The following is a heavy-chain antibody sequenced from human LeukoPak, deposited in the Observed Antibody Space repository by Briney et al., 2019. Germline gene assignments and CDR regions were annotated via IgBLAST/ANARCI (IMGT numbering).Heavy chain of an antibody. Sequence: GGSLRLSCAASGFTVSSNYMSWVRQAPGKGLEWVSVIYSGGSTYYADSVKGRFTISRDNSKNTLYLQMNSLRAEDTAVYYCARQVRIYYYGSGSYDYWGQGTLVTVSS. V-gene: IGHV3-66*04. CDR1: GFTVSSNY. CDR2: IYSGGST. J-gene: IGHJ4*02. CDR3: ARQVRIYYYGSGSYDY. D-gene: IGHD3-10*01.